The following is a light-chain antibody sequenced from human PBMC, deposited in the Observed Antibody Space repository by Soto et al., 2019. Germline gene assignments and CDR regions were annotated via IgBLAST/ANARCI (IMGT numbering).Light chain of an antibody. CDR1: SSNIGAGYD. J-gene: IGLJ2*01. CDR2: GNS. CDR3: QSYDSRPSGSVV. V-gene: IGLV1-40*01. Sequence: QSVLTQPPSVSGAPGQRVTISCTGSSSNIGAGYDVHWYQQLPGTAPKLLIYGNSNRPSGVPDRFSGSKSGTSAFLAITGLLAEYEADYYCQSYDSRPSGSVVFVVGTELPVL.